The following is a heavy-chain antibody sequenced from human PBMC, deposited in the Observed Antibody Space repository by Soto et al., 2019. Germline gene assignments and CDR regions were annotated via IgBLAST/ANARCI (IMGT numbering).Heavy chain of an antibody. CDR2: IWYDGSNK. CDR1: GFTFSSYG. V-gene: IGHV3-33*01. CDR3: ARASGSKVGFDY. Sequence: QVQLVESGGGVVQPGRSLRLSCAASGFTFSSYGMHWVRQAPGKGLEWVAVIWYDGSNKYYADSVKGRFTISRDNSKNTLYLQMNSLRAEDTAVYYCARASGSKVGFDYWGQGTLVTVSS. D-gene: IGHD3-10*01. J-gene: IGHJ4*02.